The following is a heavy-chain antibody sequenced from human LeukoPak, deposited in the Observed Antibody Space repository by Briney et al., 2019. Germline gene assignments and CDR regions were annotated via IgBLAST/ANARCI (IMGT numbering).Heavy chain of an antibody. CDR2: IYYSGST. J-gene: IGHJ4*02. CDR3: ARAYSGSFPFDY. V-gene: IGHV4-59*01. D-gene: IGHD6-6*01. CDR1: GGSISNYY. Sequence: PSETLSLTCTVSGGSISNYYWTWLRQPPGKGLEWIGYIYYSGSTNYNPSLKSRVTISVDTSKNQFSLNLTSVTAADTAVYYCARAYSGSFPFDYWGQGTLVTVSS.